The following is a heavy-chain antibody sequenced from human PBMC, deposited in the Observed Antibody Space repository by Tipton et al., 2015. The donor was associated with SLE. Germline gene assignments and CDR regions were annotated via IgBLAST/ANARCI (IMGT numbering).Heavy chain of an antibody. CDR3: ARVASNFYSDF. J-gene: IGHJ4*02. D-gene: IGHD4-11*01. Sequence: TLSLTCTVSGSSFSSGHYWVWIRQPPGKRLEWIGYVYYTGTTNYSPSLKSRVTISLDTSKNQFSLRLTSVTAADTAVYYCARVASNFYSDFWGQGTLVTVSS. V-gene: IGHV4-61*01. CDR1: GSSFSSGHY. CDR2: VYYTGTT.